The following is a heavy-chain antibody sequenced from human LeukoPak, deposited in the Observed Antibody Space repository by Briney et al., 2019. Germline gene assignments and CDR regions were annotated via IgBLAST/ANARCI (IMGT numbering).Heavy chain of an antibody. CDR1: GFTFSSYA. CDR2: ISGSGGST. J-gene: IGHJ3*02. V-gene: IGHV3-23*01. CDR3: AKEKTLLRFGEFNDAFDI. D-gene: IGHD3-10*01. Sequence: PGGSLRLSCAASGFTFSSYAMSWVRQAPGKGLEWVSAISGSGGSTYYADSVKGRFTISRDNSKNTLYLQMNSLRAEDTAVYYCAKEKTLLRFGEFNDAFDIWGQGTMVTVSS.